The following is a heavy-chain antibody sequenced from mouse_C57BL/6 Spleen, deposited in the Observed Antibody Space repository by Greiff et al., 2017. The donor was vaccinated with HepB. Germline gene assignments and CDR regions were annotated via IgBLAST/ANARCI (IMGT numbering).Heavy chain of an antibody. Sequence: QVQLQQSGPGLVQPSQSLSITCTVSGFSLTSYGVHWVRQSPGKGLEWLGVIWSGGSTDYNAAFISRLSISKDNSKSQVFFKMNSLQADDTAIYYCARNFYYDYDGGFYYAMDYWGQGTSVTVSS. V-gene: IGHV2-2*01. D-gene: IGHD2-4*01. CDR1: GFSLTSYG. CDR2: IWSGGST. J-gene: IGHJ4*01. CDR3: ARNFYYDYDGGFYYAMDY.